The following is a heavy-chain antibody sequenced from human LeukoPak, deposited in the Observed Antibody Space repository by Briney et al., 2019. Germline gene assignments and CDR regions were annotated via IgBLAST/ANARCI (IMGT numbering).Heavy chain of an antibody. Sequence: PSETLSLTCTVSGGSISSSSYYWGWIRQPPGKGLEWVANIKQDGSEKYYVDSVKGRFTISRDNAKNSLYLQMNSLRAEDTAVYYCARVGYCSSTSCHIPWGRKTGYFDYWGQGTLVTVSS. J-gene: IGHJ4*02. CDR1: GGSISSSSYY. CDR2: IKQDGSEK. CDR3: ARVGYCSSTSCHIPWGRKTGYFDY. V-gene: IGHV3-7*01. D-gene: IGHD2-2*01.